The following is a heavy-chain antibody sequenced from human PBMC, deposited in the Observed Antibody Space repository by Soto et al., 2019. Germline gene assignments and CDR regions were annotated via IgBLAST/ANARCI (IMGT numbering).Heavy chain of an antibody. D-gene: IGHD4-17*01. CDR3: ARDNRAVTNYYYYYMDV. J-gene: IGHJ6*03. CDR2: IYYSGST. V-gene: IGHV4-59*01. CDR1: GGSISSYY. Sequence: SETLSLTCTVSGGSISSYYWSWIRQPPGKGLEWIGYIYYSGSTNYNPSLKSRVTISVDTSKNQFSLKLSSVTAADTAVYYCARDNRAVTNYYYYYMDVWGKGTTVTVSS.